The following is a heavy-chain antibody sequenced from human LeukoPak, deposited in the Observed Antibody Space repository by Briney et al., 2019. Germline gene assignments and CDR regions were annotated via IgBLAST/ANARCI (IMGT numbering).Heavy chain of an antibody. CDR1: GGSFSGYY. Sequence: PSETLSLTCAVYGGSFSGYYWSWIRQPPGRGLEWIGEINHSGSTNYNPSLKSRVTISVDTSKNQFSLKLSSVTAADTAVYYCARVPVYGDEQNAFDIWGQGTMVTVSS. V-gene: IGHV4-34*01. CDR2: INHSGST. D-gene: IGHD4-17*01. J-gene: IGHJ3*02. CDR3: ARVPVYGDEQNAFDI.